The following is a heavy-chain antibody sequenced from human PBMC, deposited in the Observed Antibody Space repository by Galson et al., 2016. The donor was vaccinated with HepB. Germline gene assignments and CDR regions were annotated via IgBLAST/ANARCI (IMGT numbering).Heavy chain of an antibody. Sequence: SVKVSCKASGYTFTTYGINWVRQASGQGLEWMGWISAYNGNTNYAQKVQGRVTMSTDTATNTPYMELRSLRYDDMAVYYCASGIVGDNADFDYWGQGTLVTVSS. CDR1: GYTFTTYG. V-gene: IGHV1-18*03. CDR3: ASGIVGDNADFDY. CDR2: ISAYNGNT. J-gene: IGHJ4*02. D-gene: IGHD1-26*01.